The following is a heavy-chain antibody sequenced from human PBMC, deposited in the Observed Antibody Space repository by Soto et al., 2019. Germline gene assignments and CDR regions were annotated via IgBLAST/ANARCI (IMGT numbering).Heavy chain of an antibody. CDR2: FIPIFGTA. J-gene: IGHJ4*02. CDR3: ARGPYYYDSSGYYYVD. Sequence: QVQLVQSGAEVKKPGSSVKVSCKASGGTFSSYAISWVRQAPGQGLEWMGGFIPIFGTANYAQKFQGRVTITADESTSTAYMELSSLRSEDTAVYYCARGPYYYDSSGYYYVDWGQGTLVTVSS. V-gene: IGHV1-69*01. CDR1: GGTFSSYA. D-gene: IGHD3-22*01.